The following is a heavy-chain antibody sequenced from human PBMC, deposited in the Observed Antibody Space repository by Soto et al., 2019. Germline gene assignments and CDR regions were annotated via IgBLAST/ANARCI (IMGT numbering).Heavy chain of an antibody. V-gene: IGHV1-46*01. CDR2: INPSGGST. D-gene: IGHD3-10*01. J-gene: IGHJ4*02. CDR3: ARDNTWVQKFFVY. CDR1: GYTFTSYY. Sequence: ASVKVACKASGYTFTSYYMHWVRQAPGQGLEWMGIINPSGGSTSYAQKFQGRVTMTRDTSTSTVYMEMSSLRSEDTAVYYCARDNTWVQKFFVYWGQGILVSVS.